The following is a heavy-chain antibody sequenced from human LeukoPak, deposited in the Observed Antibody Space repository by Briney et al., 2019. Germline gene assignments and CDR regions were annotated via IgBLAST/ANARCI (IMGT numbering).Heavy chain of an antibody. D-gene: IGHD3-22*01. Sequence: SVKVSCKASGGTFSSYATSWVRQAPGQGLEWMGRIIPIFGTANYAQKFQGRVTITTDESTSTAYMELSSLRSEDTAVYYCARSSYYYDSSGYFDYWGQGTLVTVSS. J-gene: IGHJ4*02. CDR3: ARSSYYYDSSGYFDY. V-gene: IGHV1-69*05. CDR2: IIPIFGTA. CDR1: GGTFSSYA.